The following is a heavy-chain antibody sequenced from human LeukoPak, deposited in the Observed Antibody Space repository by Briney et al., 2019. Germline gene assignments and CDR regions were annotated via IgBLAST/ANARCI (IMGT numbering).Heavy chain of an antibody. Sequence: GGSLGLSCAVSGFTFSGYWMSWVRQAPGKGLEWVANIKHDGSDKYYVDSVKGRFTISRDNAKNSLYLQMNSLRAEDTAVYFCARDSYYSSDYWGQGTLVTVSS. D-gene: IGHD2/OR15-2a*01. CDR2: IKHDGSDK. J-gene: IGHJ4*02. CDR1: GFTFSGYW. V-gene: IGHV3-7*05. CDR3: ARDSYYSSDY.